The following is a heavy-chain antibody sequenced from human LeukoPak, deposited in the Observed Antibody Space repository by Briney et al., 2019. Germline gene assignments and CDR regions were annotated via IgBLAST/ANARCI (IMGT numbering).Heavy chain of an antibody. CDR2: ISSDGSTI. D-gene: IGHD3-10*01. J-gene: IGHJ3*02. Sequence: GGSLRLSCAASGFTFSDYYINWIRQAPGKGLEWISHISSDGSTIYSADSLKGRFTISRDNAKHSLYLQMNSLRAEDTAVYYCARDSRGAFDIWGQGTMVTVSS. CDR3: ARDSRGAFDI. CDR1: GFTFSDYY. V-gene: IGHV3-11*01.